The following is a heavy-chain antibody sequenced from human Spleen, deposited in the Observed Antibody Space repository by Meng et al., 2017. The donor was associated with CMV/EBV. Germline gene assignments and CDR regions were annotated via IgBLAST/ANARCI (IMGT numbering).Heavy chain of an antibody. CDR2: INPKTGGT. J-gene: IGHJ4*02. D-gene: IGHD3-3*01. V-gene: IGHV1-2*02. CDR1: GFSFNGYY. CDR3: VRGGVLQFLEWLFF. Sequence: KASGFSFNGYYLHWVRQAPGQGLEWMGWINPKTGGTYSTQKFQGRLTMTRDTSLSTAYMELGRLRSDDTAVYFCVRGGVLQFLEWLFFWGQGTLVTVSS.